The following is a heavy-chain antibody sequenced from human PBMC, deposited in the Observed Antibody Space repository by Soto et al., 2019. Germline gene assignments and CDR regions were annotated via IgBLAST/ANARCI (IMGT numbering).Heavy chain of an antibody. D-gene: IGHD3-22*01. CDR3: ARVDSPLGDSSGDGEYFQH. J-gene: IGHJ1*01. CDR1: GGSISSNY. V-gene: IGHV4-59*01. CDR2: VYYSGTT. Sequence: QVQLQESGPGLVKPSETLSLTCTVSGGSISSNYWSWIRQPPGKGLEWIGCVYYSGTTNDNPSLKSLVTISVDTSKNQFSLKLSSVTAADTAVYYCARVDSPLGDSSGDGEYFQHWGQGTLVTVSS.